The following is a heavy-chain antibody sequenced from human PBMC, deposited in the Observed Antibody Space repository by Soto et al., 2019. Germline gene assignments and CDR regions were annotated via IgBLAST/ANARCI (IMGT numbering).Heavy chain of an antibody. CDR1: EFTFSGRS. Sequence: EVQLVESGGGLVQPGGSLRLACAASEFTFSGRSVHWVRQAPGKGLVWVSGIDKAGTASTYADSVKGPFSSSSDNPKNTVDLQMNSLRVEDTAVYYCARGWFGPDVWGKGTTVTVSS. CDR3: ARGWFGPDV. D-gene: IGHD3-10*01. J-gene: IGHJ6*03. V-gene: IGHV3-74*01. CDR2: IDKAGTAS.